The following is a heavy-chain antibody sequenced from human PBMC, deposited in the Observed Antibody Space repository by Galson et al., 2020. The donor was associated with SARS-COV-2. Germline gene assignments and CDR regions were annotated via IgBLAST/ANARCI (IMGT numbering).Heavy chain of an antibody. CDR3: ASGGYCSGGRCYPSIDY. J-gene: IGHJ4*02. CDR2: INPGNGNT. Sequence: ASVKVSCKASGYTFTSYVMHWVRQAPGQRLEWMGWINPGNGNTKYSQKLQGRVTITTDTSANTGYMDLSSLTSEDTAVYYCASGGYCSGGRCYPSIDYWGQGTLVTVSS. CDR1: GYTFTSYV. V-gene: IGHV1-3*01. D-gene: IGHD2-15*01.